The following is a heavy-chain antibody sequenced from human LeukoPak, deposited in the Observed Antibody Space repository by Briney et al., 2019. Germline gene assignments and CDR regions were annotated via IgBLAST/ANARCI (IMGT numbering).Heavy chain of an antibody. CDR1: GFTVSSNY. CDR3: ARVRWLWEYFDY. CDR2: IYSGGST. Sequence: GGSLRLSCAASGFTVSSNYMSWVRQAPGKGLEWVSVIYSGGSTYYADSVKGRFTISRDNSKNTLYLQMNSLRAEDTAVYYCARVRWLWEYFDYWGQGTLVTVSS. J-gene: IGHJ4*02. D-gene: IGHD4-23*01. V-gene: IGHV3-66*01.